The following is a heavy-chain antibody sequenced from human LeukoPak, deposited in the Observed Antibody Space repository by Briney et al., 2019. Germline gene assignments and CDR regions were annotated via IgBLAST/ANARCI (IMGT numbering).Heavy chain of an antibody. J-gene: IGHJ4*02. CDR3: ARDVGRSYDLDY. CDR2: ISAYNGNT. V-gene: IGHV1-18*01. D-gene: IGHD3-16*01. Sequence: GASVTVSCKASGYTFTIYGISWVRQAPGQGLERMGWISAYNGNTDYSQSLQGRVTMTIDTSTSTVYMELRSLRSDDTAVYYCARDVGRSYDLDYWGQGTLVTVSS. CDR1: GYTFTIYG.